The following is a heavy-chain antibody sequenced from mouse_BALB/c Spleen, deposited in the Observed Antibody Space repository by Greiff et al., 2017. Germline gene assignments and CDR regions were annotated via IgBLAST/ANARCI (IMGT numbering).Heavy chain of an antibody. J-gene: IGHJ3*01. CDR2: IWGGGST. CDR1: GFSLTDYG. Sequence: VQRVESGPGLVAPSQSLSITCTVSGFSLTDYGVSWIRQPPGKGLEWLGVIWGGGSTYYNSALKSRLSISKDNSKSQVFLKMNSLQTDDTAMYYCAKPLTARATAWFAYWGQGTLVTVSA. V-gene: IGHV2-6-5*01. CDR3: AKPLTARATAWFAY. D-gene: IGHD3-2*01.